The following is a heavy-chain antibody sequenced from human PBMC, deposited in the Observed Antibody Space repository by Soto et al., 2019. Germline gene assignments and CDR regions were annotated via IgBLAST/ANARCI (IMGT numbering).Heavy chain of an antibody. CDR3: ARHRDYYMDV. CDR1: GGSISSYY. D-gene: IGHD3-10*01. J-gene: IGHJ6*03. V-gene: IGHV4-59*08. Sequence: SATLSLTCTVSGGSISSYYWSWIRQPPGKGLEWIGYIYYSGSTYYNPSLKSRVTISVDTSKNQFSLKLSSVTAADTAVYYCARHRDYYMDVWGKGTTVTV. CDR2: IYYSGST.